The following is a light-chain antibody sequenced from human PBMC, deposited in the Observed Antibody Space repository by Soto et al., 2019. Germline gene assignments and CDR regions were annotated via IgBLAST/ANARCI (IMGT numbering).Light chain of an antibody. CDR3: QQYNTWPIT. CDR2: TTS. J-gene: IGKJ5*01. CDR1: QNVGSN. V-gene: IGKV3-15*01. Sequence: EIVMTQSPATLSVSPGERITISCRASQNVGSNLAWYQQTPGQAPSLLIYTTSSRAAGVPARFSGSGSGAEFTLTIDSLQSEDFEVYYCQQYNTWPITFGQGTRLEIK.